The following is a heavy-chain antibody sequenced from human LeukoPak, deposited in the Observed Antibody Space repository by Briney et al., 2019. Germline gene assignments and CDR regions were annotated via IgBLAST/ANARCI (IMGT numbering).Heavy chain of an antibody. J-gene: IGHJ4*02. CDR3: ARDPSNTSGYYVYHDY. CDR2: ISCYNGDT. D-gene: IGHD6-19*01. CDR1: GYTFNKYG. Sequence: ASVKDSCKASGYTFNKYGISWVRQAPGQGLEWMGWISCYNGDTRYAQKFQGRVTMTKDTSTSTVHMELRSLRSDDTAVYYCARDPSNTSGYYVYHDYWGQGALVTVSS. V-gene: IGHV1-18*01.